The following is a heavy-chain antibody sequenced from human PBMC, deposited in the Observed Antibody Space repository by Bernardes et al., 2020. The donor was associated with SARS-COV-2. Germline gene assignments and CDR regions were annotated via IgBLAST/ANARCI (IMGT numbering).Heavy chain of an antibody. J-gene: IGHJ3*02. V-gene: IGHV3-30*01. Sequence: GGSLRLSCAASGFTFSSNAMHWVRQAPGKGLEWVAFISFDGSIKYNSDSVKGRFTISRDNSKNTLYLQMNTLRADDTAVYYCATAGSAFDIWGQGTVVTVSS. CDR1: GFTFSSNA. CDR3: ATAGSAFDI. D-gene: IGHD3-10*01. CDR2: ISFDGSIK.